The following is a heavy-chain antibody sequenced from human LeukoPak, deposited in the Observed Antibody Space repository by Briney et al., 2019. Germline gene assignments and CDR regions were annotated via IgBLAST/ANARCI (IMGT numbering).Heavy chain of an antibody. J-gene: IGHJ4*02. D-gene: IGHD3-10*01. CDR3: ARSPNYKGYFDY. V-gene: IGHV3-11*04. Sequence: GGPLRLSCAASGFTFSDYYMSWIRQAPGKGLEWVSYISSSGSTIYYADSVKGRFTISGDNAKNSLYLQMNSLRAEDTAVYYCARSPNYKGYFDYWGQGTLVTVSS. CDR1: GFTFSDYY. CDR2: ISSSGSTI.